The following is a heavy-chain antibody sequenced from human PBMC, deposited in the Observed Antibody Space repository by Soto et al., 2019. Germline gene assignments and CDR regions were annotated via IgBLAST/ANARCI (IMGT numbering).Heavy chain of an antibody. D-gene: IGHD6-13*01. CDR3: ARSLTSSSPSGFDP. J-gene: IGHJ5*02. Sequence: SETLSLTCTVSGGSISSGGYYWSWIRQHPGKGLEWIGYIHYSGSTYYNPSLKSRVTISVEMSKNQFSLKLSSVTAADTAVHYWARSLTSSSPSGFDPWGQGTLVTVSS. V-gene: IGHV4-31*03. CDR2: IHYSGST. CDR1: GGSISSGGYY.